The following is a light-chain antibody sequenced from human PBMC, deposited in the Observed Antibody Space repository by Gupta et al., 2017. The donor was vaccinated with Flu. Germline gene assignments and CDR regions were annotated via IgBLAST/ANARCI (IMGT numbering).Light chain of an antibody. V-gene: IGLV1-44*01. CDR1: GSNIHINT. J-gene: IGLJ3*02. CDR2: NND. Sequence: SVLTPAPSASGPPGQRVTISCSGSGSNIHINTVHWYQHVPGAAPKLLIYNNDQRPSGVPDRFAGSKSGTSASLVISGLQSDDEADYYCASWDDSLNGPVFGGGTKLTVL. CDR3: ASWDDSLNGPV.